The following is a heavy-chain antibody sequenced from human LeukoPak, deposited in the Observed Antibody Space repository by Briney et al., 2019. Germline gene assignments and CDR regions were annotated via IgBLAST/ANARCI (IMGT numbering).Heavy chain of an antibody. CDR3: ATNTAMVVWVDY. CDR1: GFTFSSYA. V-gene: IGHV3-23*01. D-gene: IGHD5-18*01. J-gene: IGHJ4*02. Sequence: GGSLRLSCATSGFTFSSYAMSWVRQAPGKGLEWVSAISGSGGSTYYADSVKGRFTISRDNSKNTLYLQMNSLRAEDTAVYYCATNTAMVVWVDYWGQGTLVTVSS. CDR2: ISGSGGST.